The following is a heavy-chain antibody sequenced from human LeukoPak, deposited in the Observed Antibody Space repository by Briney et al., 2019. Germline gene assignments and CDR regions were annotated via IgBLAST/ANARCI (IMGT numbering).Heavy chain of an antibody. CDR2: IIPILGIA. CDR1: GGTFSSYA. CDR3: ARRGLGSYDSSGYYFDY. J-gene: IGHJ4*02. V-gene: IGHV1-69*04. D-gene: IGHD3-22*01. Sequence: SVKVSCKASGGTFSSYAISWVRQAPGQGLEWMGRIIPILGIANYAQKFQGRVTITADKSTSTAYMELSSLRSEDTAVYYCARRGLGSYDSSGYYFDYWGQGTLVTVSS.